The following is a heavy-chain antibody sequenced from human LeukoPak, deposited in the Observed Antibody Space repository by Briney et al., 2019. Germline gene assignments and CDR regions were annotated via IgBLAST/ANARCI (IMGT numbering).Heavy chain of an antibody. CDR3: ARGGTVTYDY. CDR2: IYYSGST. D-gene: IGHD4-17*01. Sequence: SETLSLTCTVSGGSVSSGSYYWSWIRQPPGKGLEWIGYIYYSGSTNYNTSLKSRVTISVDTSKNQFSLKLSSVTAADTAVYYCARGGTVTYDYWGQGTLVTVSS. J-gene: IGHJ4*02. CDR1: GGSVSSGSYY. V-gene: IGHV4-61*01.